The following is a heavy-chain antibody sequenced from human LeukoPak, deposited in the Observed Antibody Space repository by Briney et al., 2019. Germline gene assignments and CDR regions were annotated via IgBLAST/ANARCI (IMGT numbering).Heavy chain of an antibody. V-gene: IGHV3-7*01. Sequence: PGGSLRLSCAASGFTFSSYWMTWVRQAPGKGLEWVANIKEDGSEKYYVDSVKGRFTISRDNAKNSLYLQMNSLRVEDTAIYYCGRDCPDYWGQGILVTVSS. CDR3: GRDCPDY. J-gene: IGHJ4*02. CDR2: IKEDGSEK. CDR1: GFTFSSYW.